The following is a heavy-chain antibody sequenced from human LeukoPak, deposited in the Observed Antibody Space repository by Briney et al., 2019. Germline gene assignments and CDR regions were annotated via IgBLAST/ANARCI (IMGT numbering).Heavy chain of an antibody. CDR2: LNPNSGGT. Sequence: ASVKVSCKASGYTFTGYFMHWVRQAPGQGLEWMGWLNPNSGGTNYAQKFQGRVTMTRDTSISTAYMDLSRLRSDDTAVYYCASSIVYCSSTSCYFNWGQGTLVTVSS. J-gene: IGHJ4*02. CDR1: GYTFTGYF. CDR3: ASSIVYCSSTSCYFN. V-gene: IGHV1-2*02. D-gene: IGHD2-2*01.